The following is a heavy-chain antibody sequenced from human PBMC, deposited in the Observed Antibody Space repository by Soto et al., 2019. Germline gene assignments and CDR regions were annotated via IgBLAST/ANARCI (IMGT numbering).Heavy chain of an antibody. J-gene: IGHJ4*02. CDR3: ARESGSYHFDY. Sequence: VHLVESGGGVVQSGRSLRLSCATSGFTFSSYVMHWVRQAPGKGLEWVAAIWSDGSNKYYADSVKGRFTISRDNSKNTLYLQMNSLRAEDTAVYNCARESGSYHFDYWGQGTLVTVSS. D-gene: IGHD1-26*01. CDR1: GFTFSSYV. CDR2: IWSDGSNK. V-gene: IGHV3-33*01.